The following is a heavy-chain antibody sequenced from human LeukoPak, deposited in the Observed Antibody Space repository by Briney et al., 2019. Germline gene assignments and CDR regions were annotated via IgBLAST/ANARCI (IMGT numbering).Heavy chain of an antibody. CDR3: ARFAVHRRIAVTGQFGLDY. J-gene: IGHJ4*02. V-gene: IGHV1-46*01. CDR2: INPGGGTT. Sequence: ASVKVSCKASGYTFTSYYMHWVRQAPGQGLEWMGIINPGGGTTNYAQKFQGRVTMTRDTSTSTVYMELSSLRSEDTAVYYCARFAVHRRIAVTGQFGLDYWGRGTLVTVSS. CDR1: GYTFTSYY. D-gene: IGHD6-19*01.